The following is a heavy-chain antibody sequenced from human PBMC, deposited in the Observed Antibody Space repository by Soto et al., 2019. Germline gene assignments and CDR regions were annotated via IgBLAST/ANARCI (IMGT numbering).Heavy chain of an antibody. CDR2: INPNSGGT. CDR3: ARVIWSGESGGAFDI. CDR1: GYTFTGYY. Sequence: ASVKVSCKASGYTFTGYYMHWVRQAPGQGLEWMGWINPNSGGTNYAQKFQGWVTMTRDTSISTAYTELSRLRSDDTAVYYCARVIWSGESGGAFDIWGQGTMVT. J-gene: IGHJ3*02. D-gene: IGHD3-10*01. V-gene: IGHV1-2*04.